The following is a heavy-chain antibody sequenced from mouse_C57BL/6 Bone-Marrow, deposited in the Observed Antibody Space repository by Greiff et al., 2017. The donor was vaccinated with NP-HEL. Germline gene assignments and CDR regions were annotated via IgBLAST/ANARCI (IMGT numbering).Heavy chain of an antibody. D-gene: IGHD2-4*01. V-gene: IGHV1-64*01. CDR3: ARGGGYDYDASSYYAMDG. J-gene: IGHJ4*01. CDR2: IHPNSGST. CDR1: GYTFTSYW. Sequence: VQLQQSGAELVKPGASVKLSYKASGYTFTSYWMHWVKQRPGQGLEWIGMIHPNSGSTNYNEKFKSKATLTVDKSSSTAYMQLSSLTSEDSAVYYCARGGGYDYDASSYYAMDGWGQGTSVTVSS.